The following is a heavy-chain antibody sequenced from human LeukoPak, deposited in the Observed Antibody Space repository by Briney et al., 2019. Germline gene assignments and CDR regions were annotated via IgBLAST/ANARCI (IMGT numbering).Heavy chain of an antibody. CDR1: GFTFSSYA. CDR2: IIGGGGNT. D-gene: IGHD1-14*01. Sequence: PGGSLRLSCAASGFTFSSYAMSWVRQAPGKGLEWVSTIIGGGGNTYYAESVTGRFTISRDNSKNTLYLQMNSLRAEDTAVYYCAKGNPQPFDYWGQGTLVTVSS. J-gene: IGHJ4*02. V-gene: IGHV3-23*01. CDR3: AKGNPQPFDY.